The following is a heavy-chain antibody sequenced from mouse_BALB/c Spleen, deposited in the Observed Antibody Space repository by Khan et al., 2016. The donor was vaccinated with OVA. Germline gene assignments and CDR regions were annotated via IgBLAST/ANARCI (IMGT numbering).Heavy chain of an antibody. V-gene: IGHV3-2*02. CDR2: ISYSGNT. D-gene: IGHD1-1*02. CDR3: ARDYGGDFDY. Sequence: EVELVESGPGLVKPSQSLSLTCTVTGYSITSDYAWNWIRQFPGNKLEWMGFISYSGNTKYNPSLKSRFSLTRDTSKNQFFLQLNSVTTEDTATYYCARDYGGDFDYWGQGTSLTVSS. CDR1: GYSITSDYA. J-gene: IGHJ2*02.